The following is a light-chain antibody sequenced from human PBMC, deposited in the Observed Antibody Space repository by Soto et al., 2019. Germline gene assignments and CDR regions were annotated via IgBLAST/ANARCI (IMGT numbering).Light chain of an antibody. CDR3: QQYGSSPLWT. J-gene: IGKJ1*01. V-gene: IGKV3-20*01. CDR2: GAS. Sequence: EIVWTQSPGTLSLSPWERAPLSCRASQSVSSSYLAWYQQKPGQAPRLLIYGASRRATGIPDRLSGSGSGTEFTLTISRLEPEDFAVYYCQQYGSSPLWTFGQGTKVEIK. CDR1: QSVSSSY.